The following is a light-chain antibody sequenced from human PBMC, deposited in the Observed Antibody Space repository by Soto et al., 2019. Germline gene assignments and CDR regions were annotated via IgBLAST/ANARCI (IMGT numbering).Light chain of an antibody. CDR3: QQANSLPYT. CDR2: AAS. V-gene: IGKV1-12*01. CDR1: QDISSW. J-gene: IGKJ2*01. Sequence: DIQMTQSPSSVSASVGDRVTITCRASQDISSWLAWYQQKPGTAPKLLIYAASSLQSGVPSRFSGTGSGTDFTLTISSLQPEDFATYYCQQANSLPYTFGQGTKLEIK.